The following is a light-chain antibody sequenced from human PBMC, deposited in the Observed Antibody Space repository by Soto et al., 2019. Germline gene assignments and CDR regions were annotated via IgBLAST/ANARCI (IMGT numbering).Light chain of an antibody. J-gene: IGKJ3*01. CDR2: AAS. CDR3: QQRSNWPFT. V-gene: IGKV1-5*01. Sequence: DIQMTQSPSTLSASVGDRVTITCRASQSISSWLAWYQQKPGKAPKLLIYAASIRATGIPARFSGSGSRTDFTLTISSLEPEDFAVYYCQQRSNWPFTFGPGTKVDV. CDR1: QSISSW.